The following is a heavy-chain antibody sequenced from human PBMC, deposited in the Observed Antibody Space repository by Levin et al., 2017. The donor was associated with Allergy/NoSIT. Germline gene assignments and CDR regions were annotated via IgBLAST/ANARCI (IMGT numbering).Heavy chain of an antibody. CDR3: ARSHPLTGTTHFSYQDGMDV. V-gene: IGHV3-21*01. CDR2: ITTGSNYK. CDR1: GFRFTTYS. D-gene: IGHD1/OR15-1a*01. J-gene: IGHJ6*02. Sequence: GGSLRLSCAASGFRFTTYSMNWVRQAPGKGLEWLSSITTGSNYKYYVDSVRGRFVISRDNGRNSLYLQMNSLRAEDTAVYYCARSHPLTGTTHFSYQDGMDVWGQGTTVTVSS.